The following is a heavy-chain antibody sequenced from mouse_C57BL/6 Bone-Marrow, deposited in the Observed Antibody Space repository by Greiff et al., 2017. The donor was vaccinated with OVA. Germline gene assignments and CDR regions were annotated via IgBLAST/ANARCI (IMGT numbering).Heavy chain of an antibody. Sequence: QVHVKQSGAELVRPGASVTLSCKASGYTFTDYEMHWVKQTPVHGLEWIGAIDPETGGTAYNQKFKGKAILTADKSSSTAYMELRSLTSEDSAVYYCTRDGYYDWFAYWGQGTLVTVSA. V-gene: IGHV1-15*01. CDR1: GYTFTDYE. J-gene: IGHJ3*01. CDR2: IDPETGGT. CDR3: TRDGYYDWFAY. D-gene: IGHD2-3*01.